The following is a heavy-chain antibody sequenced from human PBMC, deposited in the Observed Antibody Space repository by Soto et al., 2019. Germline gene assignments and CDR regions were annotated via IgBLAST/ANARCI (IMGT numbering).Heavy chain of an antibody. CDR1: GFTFGSYE. CDR3: ARSYCSGNCPNNWFVP. V-gene: IGHV3-48*03. D-gene: IGHD2-15*01. Sequence: VRLSCAASGFTFGSYEMNWVRQAPGKGLEWVSYISSSGSTIYYADSVKGRFTISRDNAKNSLYLQMNSLRAEDTAVYYCARSYCSGNCPNNWFVPLGQGILVSVPP. J-gene: IGHJ5*02. CDR2: ISSSGSTI.